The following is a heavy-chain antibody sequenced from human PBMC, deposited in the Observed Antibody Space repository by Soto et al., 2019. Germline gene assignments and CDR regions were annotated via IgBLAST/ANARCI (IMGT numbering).Heavy chain of an antibody. V-gene: IGHV3-23*01. D-gene: IGHD6-6*01. CDR1: GFTFSSYA. Sequence: GGSLRLSCAASGFTFSSYAMSWVRQAPGKGLEWVSAISGSGGSTYYADSVKGRFTISRDNSKNTLYLQMNSLRAEDTAVYYCARIPREYSSSAFDYWGQGTLVTVSS. CDR3: ARIPREYSSSAFDY. CDR2: ISGSGGST. J-gene: IGHJ4*02.